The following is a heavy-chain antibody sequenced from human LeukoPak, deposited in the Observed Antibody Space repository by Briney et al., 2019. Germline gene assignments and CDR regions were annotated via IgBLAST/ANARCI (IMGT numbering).Heavy chain of an antibody. J-gene: IGHJ6*02. V-gene: IGHV3-30-3*01. D-gene: IGHD4-17*01. Sequence: GRSLRLSCAASGFTFSSYAMYLVRQAPGKGLEWVGVISYDGSNKYYADSVKGRFTISRDNSKNTLYLQMNSLRPEDTAVYCCARTRPYGDYVSYYYYGMDVWGQGTTVTVSS. CDR2: ISYDGSNK. CDR3: ARTRPYGDYVSYYYYGMDV. CDR1: GFTFSSYA.